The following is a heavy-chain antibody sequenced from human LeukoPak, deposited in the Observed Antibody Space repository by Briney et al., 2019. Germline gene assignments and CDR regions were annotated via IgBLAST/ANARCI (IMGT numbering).Heavy chain of an antibody. CDR3: ALSSADGWYYFDL. V-gene: IGHV3-30*02. Sequence: PGGSLRLSCAASGLIFSYYGMHWVRRAPGKGLEWVAFIRYDGSNHFHADSVKGRFTISRDNSKNTLDLHMSSLRPEDTAMYLRALSSADGWYYFDLWGQGTLVTVSS. CDR1: GLIFSYYG. J-gene: IGHJ4*02. CDR2: IRYDGSNH. D-gene: IGHD6-19*01.